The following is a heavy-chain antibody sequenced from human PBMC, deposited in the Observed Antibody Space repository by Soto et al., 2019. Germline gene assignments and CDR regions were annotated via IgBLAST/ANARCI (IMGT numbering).Heavy chain of an antibody. CDR2: IYYSGST. CDR1: GGSISSSSYY. CDR3: ARRAEYCSGGSCYSAFDY. J-gene: IGHJ4*02. V-gene: IGHV4-39*01. D-gene: IGHD2-15*01. Sequence: QLQLQESGPGLVKPSETLSLTCTVSGGSISSSSYYWGWIRQPPGKGLEWIGSIYYSGSTYYNPSLKRRVTISVDTSKNQFSLKLSSVTAADTAVYYCARRAEYCSGGSCYSAFDYWGQGTLVTVSS.